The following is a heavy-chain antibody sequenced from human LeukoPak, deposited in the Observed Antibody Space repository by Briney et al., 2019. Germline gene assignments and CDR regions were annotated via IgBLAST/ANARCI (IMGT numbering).Heavy chain of an antibody. V-gene: IGHV1-69*13. CDR1: GGTFSSYA. CDR2: IIPIFGTA. Sequence: SVNVSCKASGGTFSSYAISWVRQAPGQGLEWMGGIIPIFGTANYAQKFQGRVTITADESTSTAYMELSSLRSEDTAVYYCARDQQEFRQTLDAFDIWGQGTMVTVSS. CDR3: ARDQQEFRQTLDAFDI. J-gene: IGHJ3*02. D-gene: IGHD6-13*01.